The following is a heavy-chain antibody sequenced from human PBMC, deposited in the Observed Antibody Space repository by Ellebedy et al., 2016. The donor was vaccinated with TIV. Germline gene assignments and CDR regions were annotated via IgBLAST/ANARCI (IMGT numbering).Heavy chain of an antibody. CDR1: GGSIRSYY. D-gene: IGHD6-19*01. J-gene: IGHJ4*02. V-gene: IGHV4-59*01. CDR2: IYYSGST. Sequence: SETLSLTCTVSGGSIRSYYWSWIRQPPGKGLEWIGYIYYSGSTNYHPSLKGRVTISIDTSKNQFSLKLSSVTAADTAVYYCARGDNSGWLLFDYWGQGTLVTVSS. CDR3: ARGDNSGWLLFDY.